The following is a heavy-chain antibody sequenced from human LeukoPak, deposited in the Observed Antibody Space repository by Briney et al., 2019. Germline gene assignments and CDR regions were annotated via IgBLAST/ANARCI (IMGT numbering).Heavy chain of an antibody. V-gene: IGHV3-53*01. D-gene: IGHD1-26*01. Sequence: PGGSLRLSCAASGFTVSSYYMNWVRQAPGKELEWVSVIYTGGGRYYADSVRGRFTISRDNSKNTLYLQMNSLRAEDTAVYYCARGFSGSYLWDYWGQGTLVTVSS. CDR3: ARGFSGSYLWDY. J-gene: IGHJ4*02. CDR2: IYTGGGR. CDR1: GFTVSSYY.